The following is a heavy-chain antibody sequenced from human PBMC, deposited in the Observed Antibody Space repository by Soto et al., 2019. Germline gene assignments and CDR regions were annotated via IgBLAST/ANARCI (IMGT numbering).Heavy chain of an antibody. CDR3: ASFFFQAEDGIRGTVPVSAFLLNRSSDL. CDR2: ISSRSSTI. J-gene: IGHJ2*01. D-gene: IGHD1-1*01. V-gene: IGHV3-48*02. Sequence: GKGLECVSYISSRSSTIYYADSVKGRSTISRDNAKNSLYLQMNSLRDEDTAVYYCASFFFQAEDGIRGTVPVSAFLLNRSSDL.